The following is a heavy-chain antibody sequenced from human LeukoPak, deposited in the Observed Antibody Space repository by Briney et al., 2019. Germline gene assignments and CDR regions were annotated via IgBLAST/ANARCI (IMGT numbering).Heavy chain of an antibody. CDR3: AGYSYGFWFDP. D-gene: IGHD5-18*01. CDR1: GFTFTTYS. J-gene: IGHJ5*02. Sequence: GGSLRLSCEASGFTFTTYSMTWVRQAPGKGLEWVSVIYSGGSTYYADSVKGRFTISRDNSKNTLYLQMNSLRAEDTAVYYCAGYSYGFWFDPWGQGTLVTVSS. CDR2: IYSGGST. V-gene: IGHV3-66*01.